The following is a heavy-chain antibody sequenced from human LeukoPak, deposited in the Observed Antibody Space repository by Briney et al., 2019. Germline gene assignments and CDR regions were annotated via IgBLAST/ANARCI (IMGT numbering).Heavy chain of an antibody. D-gene: IGHD3-16*02. Sequence: SVKVSCKASGGTFSSYAISWVRQAPGQGLEWMGRIITIFGTANYAQKFQGRVTITTDESTSTAYMELSSLRSEDTAVYYCARERPYNYVWGSYRYAYDYWGQGTLVTVSS. J-gene: IGHJ4*02. V-gene: IGHV1-69*05. CDR2: IITIFGTA. CDR3: ARERPYNYVWGSYRYAYDY. CDR1: GGTFSSYA.